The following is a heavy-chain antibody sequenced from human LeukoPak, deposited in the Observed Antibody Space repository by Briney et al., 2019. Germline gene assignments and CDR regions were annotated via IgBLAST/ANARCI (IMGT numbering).Heavy chain of an antibody. J-gene: IGHJ6*03. D-gene: IGHD2-8*02. Sequence: PGGSLGLSCAASGFTFSSYWMHWVRQAPGKGLVWVSRINSDGSSTSYADSVKGRFTISRDNAKNTLYLQMNSLRAEDTAVYYCTRRGAKDGFSTGDYMDVWGKGTTVTVS. CDR3: TRRGAKDGFSTGDYMDV. CDR2: INSDGSST. CDR1: GFTFSSYW. V-gene: IGHV3-74*01.